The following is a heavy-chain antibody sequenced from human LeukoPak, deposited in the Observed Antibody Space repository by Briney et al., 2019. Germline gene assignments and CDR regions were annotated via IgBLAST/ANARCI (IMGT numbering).Heavy chain of an antibody. D-gene: IGHD3-22*01. V-gene: IGHV3-21*01. J-gene: IGHJ6*03. CDR1: GFTFSNYS. CDR3: ARDSQYYYDSSGYYYGYYYYYMDV. CDR2: ISTGSSYI. Sequence: GGSLRLSCAAFGFTFSNYSMNWVRQAPGKGLEWVSSISTGSSYIYYADSVRGRFTISRDNAKNSLYLQMNSLRAEDTAVYYCARDSQYYYDSSGYYYGYYYYYMDVWGKGTTVTISS.